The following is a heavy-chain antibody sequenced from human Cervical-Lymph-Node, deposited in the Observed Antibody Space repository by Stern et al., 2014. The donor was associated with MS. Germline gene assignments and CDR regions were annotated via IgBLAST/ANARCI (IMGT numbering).Heavy chain of an antibody. D-gene: IGHD6-6*01. J-gene: IGHJ3*02. CDR2: IYHSGST. CDR1: GGSISSSNW. CDR3: AREGYSSSYDAFDI. Sequence: QLQLQESGPGLVKPSGTLSLTCAVSGGSISSSNWWSWVRQPPGKGLEWIGEIYHSGSTNYNPSLKRRVPISVDKSKNQFSLKRSSVTAADTAVYYCAREGYSSSYDAFDIWGQGTMVTVSS. V-gene: IGHV4-4*02.